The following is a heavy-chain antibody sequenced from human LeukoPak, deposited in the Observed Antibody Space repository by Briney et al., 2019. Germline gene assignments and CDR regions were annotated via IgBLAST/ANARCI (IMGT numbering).Heavy chain of an antibody. CDR1: GGSISSSSYY. CDR2: IYYSGST. J-gene: IGHJ5*02. Sequence: SETLSLTCTVSGGSISSSSYYWGWIRQPPGKGLEWIGSIYYSGSTYYNPSLKSRVTISVDTSKNQFSLKLSSVTAADTAVYYCARRFLTIDNWFDPWGQGTLVTVSS. V-gene: IGHV4-39*01. CDR3: ARRFLTIDNWFDP. D-gene: IGHD3-3*01.